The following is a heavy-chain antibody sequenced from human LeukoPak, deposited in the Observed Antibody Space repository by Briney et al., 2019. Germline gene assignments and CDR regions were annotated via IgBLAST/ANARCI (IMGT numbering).Heavy chain of an antibody. J-gene: IGHJ5*02. Sequence: SETLSLTCTVSGGSISSSPYYWGWIRQPPGKGLEWIGSIYYSGTTHYNPSLESRVTISVDTSKNQFSLKLASVTAADTAIYYCAKGAGGFSYYNWFDPWGQATLVTVSS. CDR1: GGSISSSPYY. CDR3: AKGAGGFSYYNWFDP. D-gene: IGHD5-18*01. V-gene: IGHV4-39*07. CDR2: IYYSGTT.